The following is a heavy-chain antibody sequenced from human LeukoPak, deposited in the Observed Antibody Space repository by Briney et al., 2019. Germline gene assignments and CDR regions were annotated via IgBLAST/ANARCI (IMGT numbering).Heavy chain of an antibody. CDR2: ISWNSGSI. Sequence: GGSLRLSCAASGFTFDDYAMHWVRQAPGKGLEWVSGISWNSGSIGYADSVKGRFTISRDNAKNSLYLQMNSLRAEDTALYYCAKASGDGWYVFDYWGPGTLVTVSS. CDR1: GFTFDDYA. J-gene: IGHJ4*02. CDR3: AKASGDGWYVFDY. D-gene: IGHD6-19*01. V-gene: IGHV3-9*01.